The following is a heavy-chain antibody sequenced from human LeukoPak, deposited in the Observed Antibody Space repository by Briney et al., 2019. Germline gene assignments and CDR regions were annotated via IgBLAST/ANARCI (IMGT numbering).Heavy chain of an antibody. V-gene: IGHV1-69*13. D-gene: IGHD2-2*01. J-gene: IGHJ5*02. Sequence: SVKVSCKASGGTFSSYAISWVRQAPGQGLEWMGGIIPIFGTANYAQKFQGRVTITADESTSTAYMELSSLRSEGTAVYYCARGHCSSTSCYDRFDPWGQGTLVTVSS. CDR3: ARGHCSSTSCYDRFDP. CDR2: IIPIFGTA. CDR1: GGTFSSYA.